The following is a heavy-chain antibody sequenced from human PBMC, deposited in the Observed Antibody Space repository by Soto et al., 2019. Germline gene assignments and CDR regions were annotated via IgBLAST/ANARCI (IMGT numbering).Heavy chain of an antibody. CDR3: ARQGFGPLHGLVDV. Sequence: QVQLQESGPGLVKPSETLSLSCTVSGGSISSYYWSWFRQSPGKRMEWIGYVHHSWGSSYNPSLQSRVAISIDTSKSQFSLMVTSVTATATAVYYCARQGFGPLHGLVDVWGQGTTVTVSS. D-gene: IGHD3-10*01. V-gene: IGHV4-59*08. CDR1: GGSISSYY. CDR2: VHHSWGS. J-gene: IGHJ6*02.